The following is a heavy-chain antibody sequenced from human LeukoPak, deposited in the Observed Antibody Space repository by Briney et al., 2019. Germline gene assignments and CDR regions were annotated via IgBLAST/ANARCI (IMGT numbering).Heavy chain of an antibody. CDR3: ARLGYCSSTSCSNDY. CDR2: ISDYNGDT. Sequence: ASVKVSCKASGYTCTRYGISWVRQAPGQGLEWMGRISDYNGDTNYAQKLQGRVTMTTDTSTSTAYMELRSLRSDDTAVYYCARLGYCSSTSCSNDYWGQGTLVTVSS. V-gene: IGHV1-18*01. CDR1: GYTCTRYG. J-gene: IGHJ4*02. D-gene: IGHD2-2*01.